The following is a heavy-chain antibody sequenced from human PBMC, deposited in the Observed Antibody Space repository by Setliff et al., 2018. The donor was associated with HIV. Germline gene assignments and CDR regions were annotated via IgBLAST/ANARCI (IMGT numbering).Heavy chain of an antibody. CDR3: ARDFGGYCSSMSCPGLFDP. J-gene: IGHJ5*02. Sequence: SVKVSCKASGGTFSNYGMSWVRQAPGQGLEWMGGIIPISGTANYAQKFQGRVTITTDESTSTAYIELSGLRSEDTAVYYCARDFGGYCSSMSCPGLFDPWGQGTLVTVSS. CDR2: IIPISGTA. CDR1: GGTFSNYG. D-gene: IGHD2-2*01. V-gene: IGHV1-69*05.